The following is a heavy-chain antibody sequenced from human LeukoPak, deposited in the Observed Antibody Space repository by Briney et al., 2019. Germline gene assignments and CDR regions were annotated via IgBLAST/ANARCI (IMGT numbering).Heavy chain of an antibody. CDR3: AKVYGRGWFGETTRGAFDI. V-gene: IGHV3-21*04. Sequence: GGSLRLSCAASGFTFSSYAMNWVRQAPGKGLEWVSSISSSSSYIYYADSVKGRFTISRDNAKNSLYLQMNSLRAEDTAVYYCAKVYGRGWFGETTRGAFDIWGQGTMVTVSS. D-gene: IGHD3-10*01. CDR1: GFTFSSYA. J-gene: IGHJ3*02. CDR2: ISSSSSYI.